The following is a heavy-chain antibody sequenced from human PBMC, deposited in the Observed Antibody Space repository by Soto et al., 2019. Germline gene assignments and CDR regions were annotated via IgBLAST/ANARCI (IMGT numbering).Heavy chain of an antibody. V-gene: IGHV3-66*01. CDR3: ARRALPHAFVDY. D-gene: IGHD2-15*01. CDR2: IFSDGNT. Sequence: EVQLMESGGGLVQPGGSLRLSCAASGFTVSTNYMNWVRQAPGKGLEWVSVIFSDGNTYYADSVKGRFTISRDNSKNAVYLQMNSLRDEDTAVYFCARRALPHAFVDYWGQGALVTVSS. J-gene: IGHJ4*02. CDR1: GFTVSTNY.